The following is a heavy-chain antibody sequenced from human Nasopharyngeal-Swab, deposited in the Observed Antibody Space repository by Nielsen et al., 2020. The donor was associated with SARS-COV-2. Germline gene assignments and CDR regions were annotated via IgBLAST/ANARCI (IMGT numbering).Heavy chain of an antibody. CDR3: AKAPYLRGLDV. Sequence: GASLNISCAASGFTFSSYAMSWVRQAPGKGLEWVSIISGSGDTTYYADSVKDRFTISRDNSKNTLYLQTNSLGVEDTAVYYCAKAPYLRGLDVWGQGTTVTVSS. CDR1: GFTFSSYA. D-gene: IGHD2-21*01. CDR2: ISGSGDTT. V-gene: IGHV3-23*01. J-gene: IGHJ6*02.